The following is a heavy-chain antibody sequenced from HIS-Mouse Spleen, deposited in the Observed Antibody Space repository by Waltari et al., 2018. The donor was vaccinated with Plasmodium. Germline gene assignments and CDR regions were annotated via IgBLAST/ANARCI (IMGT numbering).Heavy chain of an antibody. D-gene: IGHD6-13*01. CDR3: ASDSSSWYHDAFDI. CDR2: IYYSGST. CDR1: GGSIRSSSYY. V-gene: IGHV4-39*07. J-gene: IGHJ3*02. Sequence: QLQLQESGPGLVKPSETLSLTCTVSGGSIRSSSYYWGWSRQPPGKGLEWIGSIYYSGSTYYNPSLKSRVTISVDTSKNQFSLKLSSVTAADTAVYYCASDSSSWYHDAFDIWGQGTMVTVSS.